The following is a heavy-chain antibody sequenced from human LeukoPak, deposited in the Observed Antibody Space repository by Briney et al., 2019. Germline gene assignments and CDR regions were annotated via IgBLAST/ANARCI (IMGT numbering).Heavy chain of an antibody. CDR1: GFTFSRHG. CDR2: ISYDGSHK. J-gene: IGHJ4*02. Sequence: GGSLRLSCAASGFTFSRHGMHWVRQAPGKGLEWVALISYDGSHKYYVDSVKGRFTISRDDSTNTLYLQMNSLRPEDTALYYCAKDLDYGGRDFDYWGQGTLVTVSS. V-gene: IGHV3-30*18. D-gene: IGHD4-23*01. CDR3: AKDLDYGGRDFDY.